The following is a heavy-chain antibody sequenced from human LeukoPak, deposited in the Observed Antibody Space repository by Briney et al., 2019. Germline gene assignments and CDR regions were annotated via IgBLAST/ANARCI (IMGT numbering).Heavy chain of an antibody. CDR3: ASSYSSSSFDY. Sequence: SQTLSLTCAVSGGSISSGGYSWSWIQQPPGKGLEWIGYIYHSGSTYYNPSLKSRVTISVDRSKNQFSLKLSSVTAADTAVYYCASSYSSSSFDYWGQGTLVTVSS. J-gene: IGHJ4*02. CDR1: GGSISSGGYS. V-gene: IGHV4-30-2*01. CDR2: IYHSGST. D-gene: IGHD6-6*01.